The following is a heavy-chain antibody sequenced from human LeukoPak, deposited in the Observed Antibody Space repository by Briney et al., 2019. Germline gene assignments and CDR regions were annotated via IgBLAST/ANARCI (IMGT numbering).Heavy chain of an antibody. Sequence: GASVKVSCTASGYTFTAYDMHWVRQAAGHGLEWMGWINPNSGGTNYAQTFQGRVTMTRDTSLSTAYMELSRLRSDDTAVYYCAREKRQLVPYYGMDVWGQGTTVTVSS. CDR1: GYTFTAYD. CDR2: INPNSGGT. J-gene: IGHJ6*02. D-gene: IGHD6-13*01. V-gene: IGHV1-2*02. CDR3: AREKRQLVPYYGMDV.